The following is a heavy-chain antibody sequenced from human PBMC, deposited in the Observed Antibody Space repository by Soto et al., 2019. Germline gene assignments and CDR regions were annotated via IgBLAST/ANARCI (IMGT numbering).Heavy chain of an antibody. CDR3: AKLTYDFWSGSLDY. V-gene: IGHV3-23*01. CDR1: GLTFSRFV. CDR2: ISGSGGST. J-gene: IGHJ4*02. D-gene: IGHD3-3*01. Sequence: PGGSLRLSCSASGLTFSRFVMSWVRQAPGKGLEWVADISGSGGSTYYADSVKGRFTISRDNSKNTLYLQMNSLRAEDTAVYYCAKLTYDFWSGSLDYWGQGTLVTVSS.